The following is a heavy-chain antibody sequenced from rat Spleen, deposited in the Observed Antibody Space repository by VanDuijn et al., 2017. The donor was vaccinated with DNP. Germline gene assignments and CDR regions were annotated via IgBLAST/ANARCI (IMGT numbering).Heavy chain of an antibody. CDR3: ATHSGWFAY. CDR1: GLTFSDYN. J-gene: IGHJ3*01. D-gene: IGHD1-1*01. Sequence: EVQLVESGGGLVQPGRSLKLSCAASGLTFSDYNMAWVRQAPKKGLEWVAAISSRGIITYYPDSVKGRFTISRDNAKSSLYLQMDSLRSEDTATYYCATHSGWFAYWGQGSPVTVSS. CDR2: ISSRGIIT. V-gene: IGHV5-7*01.